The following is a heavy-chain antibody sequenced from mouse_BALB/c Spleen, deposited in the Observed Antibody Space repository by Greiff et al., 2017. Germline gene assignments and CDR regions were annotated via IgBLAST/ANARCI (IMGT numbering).Heavy chain of an antibody. D-gene: IGHD2-1*01. J-gene: IGHJ2*01. CDR3: ARGRGNYGY. Sequence: LQQPGSELVRPGASVKLSCKASGYTFTSYWMHWVKQRPGQGLEWIGNIYPGSGSTNYDEKFKGKATLTADKSSSTAYMQLSSLTSEDSAVYFCARGRGNYGYWGQGTTLTVSS. CDR1: GYTFTSYW. V-gene: IGHV1S22*01. CDR2: IYPGSGST.